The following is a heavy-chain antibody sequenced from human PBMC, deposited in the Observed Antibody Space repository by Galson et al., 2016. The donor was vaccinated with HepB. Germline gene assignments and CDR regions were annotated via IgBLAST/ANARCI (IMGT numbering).Heavy chain of an antibody. J-gene: IGHJ6*02. CDR3: ARGLVGSGMDV. CDR1: GFTFDDYG. V-gene: IGHV3-20*01. D-gene: IGHD3-10*01. CDR2: INWSGDST. Sequence: LRLSCAVSGFTFDDYGMTWVRQAPGKGLEWVSGINWSGDSTAYADSVKGRFTMYRADARNSLYLQMSSLRVEDTALYQCARGLVGSGMDVWGQGTTVTVS.